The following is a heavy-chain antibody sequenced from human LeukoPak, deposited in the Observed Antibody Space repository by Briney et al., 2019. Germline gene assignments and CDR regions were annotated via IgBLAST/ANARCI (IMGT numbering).Heavy chain of an antibody. V-gene: IGHV3-48*02. CDR2: SNTDGTI. CDR1: GFTFSYYS. J-gene: IGHJ3*01. Sequence: GGSLRLSCAASGFTFSYYSMNWVRQAPGKGLEWISYSNTDGTISYADSVKGRFTISRDNAENSRYLQMNSLGDEDTAVYFCVRDRDYAFDFWGQGTMVTVSS. CDR3: VRDRDYAFDF.